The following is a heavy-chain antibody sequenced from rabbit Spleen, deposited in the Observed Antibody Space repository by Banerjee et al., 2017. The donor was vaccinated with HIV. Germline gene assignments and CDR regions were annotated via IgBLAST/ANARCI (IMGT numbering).Heavy chain of an antibody. J-gene: IGHJ6*01. CDR1: GFSFSNKDV. CDR2: INAYTGKP. Sequence: QEQLVESGGGLVKPEGSLKLSCTASGFSFSNKDVMCWVRQAPGKGLEWIACINAYTGKPVYATWAKGRFAISRTSSTTVTLQMTSLTAADTATYFCARDLYSSGWGALSYGMDLWGQGTLVTVS. V-gene: IGHV1S45*01. D-gene: IGHD4-1*01. CDR3: ARDLYSSGWGALSYGMDL.